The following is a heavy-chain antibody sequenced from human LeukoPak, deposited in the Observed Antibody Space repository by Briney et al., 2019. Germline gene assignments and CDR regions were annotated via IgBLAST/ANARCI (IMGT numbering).Heavy chain of an antibody. Sequence: SETLSLTCAVYGGSFSGYYWSWIRQPPGKGLEWIGEINHSGSTNYNPSHKSRVTISVDTSKNQFSLKLSSVTAADTAVYYCARLNRRDGYNPDNWFDPWGQGTLVTVSS. J-gene: IGHJ5*02. D-gene: IGHD5-24*01. V-gene: IGHV4-34*01. CDR2: INHSGST. CDR1: GGSFSGYY. CDR3: ARLNRRDGYNPDNWFDP.